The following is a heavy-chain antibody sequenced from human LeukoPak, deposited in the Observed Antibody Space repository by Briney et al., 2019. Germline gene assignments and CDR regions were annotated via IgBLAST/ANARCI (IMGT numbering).Heavy chain of an antibody. J-gene: IGHJ5*02. CDR1: GFTFTSYA. V-gene: IGHV3-23*01. CDR2: ISGSGGST. CDR3: AKDQFYPDYVPGWFDP. D-gene: IGHD4-17*01. Sequence: GGSLRLSCAASGFTFTSYAMSWVRQAPGKGLEWVSGISGSGGSTYYADSVKGRFIISRENSKKMLYLQMNSLRAEDTAVYYCAKDQFYPDYVPGWFDPWGQGTLVTVSS.